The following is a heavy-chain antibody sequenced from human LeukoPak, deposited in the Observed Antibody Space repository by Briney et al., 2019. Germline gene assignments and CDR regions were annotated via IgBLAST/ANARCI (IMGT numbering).Heavy chain of an antibody. Sequence: SETLSLTCTVSGGSISSYYWSWIRQPRGKGLEWIGEINHSGSTNYNPSLKSRVTISVDTSQNQFSLKLSSVTAADTAVYYCARYDFWSGFDWGQGTTVTVSS. CDR2: INHSGST. J-gene: IGHJ6*02. D-gene: IGHD3-3*01. V-gene: IGHV4-34*01. CDR1: GGSISSYY. CDR3: ARYDFWSGFD.